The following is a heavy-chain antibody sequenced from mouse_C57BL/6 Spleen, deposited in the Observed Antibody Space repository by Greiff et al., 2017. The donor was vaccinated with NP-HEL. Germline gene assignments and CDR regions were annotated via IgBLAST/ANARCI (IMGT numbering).Heavy chain of an antibody. CDR3: ARVEATVVEGYAMDY. J-gene: IGHJ4*01. CDR1: GYTFTSYW. CDR2: IDPSDSYT. V-gene: IGHV1-59*01. D-gene: IGHD1-1*01. Sequence: VQLQQPGAELVRPGTSVKLSCKASGYTFTSYWMHWVKQRPGQGLEWIGVIDPSDSYTNYNQKFKGKATLTVDTSSSTAYMQLSSLTSEDSAVYYCARVEATVVEGYAMDYWGQGTSVTVSS.